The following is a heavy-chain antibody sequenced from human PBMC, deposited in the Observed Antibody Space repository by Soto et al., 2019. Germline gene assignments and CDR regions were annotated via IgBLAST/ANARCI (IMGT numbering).Heavy chain of an antibody. V-gene: IGHV3-11*04. CDR2: ISGSGSIT. D-gene: IGHD4-17*01. CDR1: GFTFSDYY. Sequence: KPGGSLRLSCAASGFTFSDYYMTWIRQTPGKGLEWVSYISGSGSITYYADPVKGRFTISRDNSKNTLYLQMNSLRAEDTAVYYCARDGRVYGDKTRTTNYYYYGMDVWGQGTTVTVSS. J-gene: IGHJ6*02. CDR3: ARDGRVYGDKTRTTNYYYYGMDV.